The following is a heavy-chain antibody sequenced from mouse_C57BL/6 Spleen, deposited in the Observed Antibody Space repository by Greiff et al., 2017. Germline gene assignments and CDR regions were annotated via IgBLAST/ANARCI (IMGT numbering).Heavy chain of an antibody. V-gene: IGHV1-80*01. CDR3: ARSGDGYYFDY. CDR1: GYAFSSYW. CDR2: IYPGDGDT. Sequence: QVQLKESGAELVKPGASVKISCKASGYAFSSYWMNWVKQRPGKGLEWIGQIYPGDGDTNYNGKFKGKATLTADKSSSPAYMQLSSLTSEDSAVYFCARSGDGYYFDYWGQGTTLTVSS. J-gene: IGHJ2*01. D-gene: IGHD2-3*01.